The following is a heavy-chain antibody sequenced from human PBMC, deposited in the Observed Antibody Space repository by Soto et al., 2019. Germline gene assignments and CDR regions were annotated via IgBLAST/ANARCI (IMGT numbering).Heavy chain of an antibody. CDR3: ARRYGDYFDY. Sequence: SETLSLTCTVSGGSIIDSNDHWGWIRQSPGQGLEWIGYIYYSGSTNYNPSLKSRVTISVDTSKNQFSLKLSSVTAADTAVYYCARRYGDYFDYWGQGTLVTVS. V-gene: IGHV4-61*05. D-gene: IGHD4-17*01. CDR1: GGSIIDSNDH. CDR2: IYYSGST. J-gene: IGHJ4*02.